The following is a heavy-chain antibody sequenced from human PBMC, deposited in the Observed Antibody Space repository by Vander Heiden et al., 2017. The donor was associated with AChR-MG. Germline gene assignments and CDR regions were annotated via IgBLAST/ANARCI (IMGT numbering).Heavy chain of an antibody. V-gene: IGHV3-30*18. Sequence: QVQLVESGGGVVQPGRSLRLSCAASGFTSSRYGMHGVRQAPGKGLGWVAVISYDGSNKYYADSVKSRFTISRDNSKNTLYLQMNSLRAEDTAVYYCAKDRDSSGYYPIYYYYGMDVWGQGTTVTVSS. J-gene: IGHJ6*02. CDR1: GFTSSRYG. CDR3: AKDRDSSGYYPIYYYYGMDV. D-gene: IGHD3-22*01. CDR2: ISYDGSNK.